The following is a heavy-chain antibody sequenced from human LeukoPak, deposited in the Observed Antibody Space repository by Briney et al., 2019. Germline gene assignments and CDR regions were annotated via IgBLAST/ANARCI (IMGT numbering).Heavy chain of an antibody. D-gene: IGHD3-10*01. CDR2: INPGGGGT. J-gene: IGHJ6*03. CDR3: ARGPRITLVRGGQWYHYMDV. Sequence: ASVKVSCKASGYTFTNHYMHWVRQAPGQGLEWMGKINPGGGGTTYAQKVQDRVTMTRDKSTSTVYMELSSLRSEDTAVYYCARGPRITLVRGGQWYHYMDVWGKGTTVTISS. CDR1: GYTFTNHY. V-gene: IGHV1-46*01.